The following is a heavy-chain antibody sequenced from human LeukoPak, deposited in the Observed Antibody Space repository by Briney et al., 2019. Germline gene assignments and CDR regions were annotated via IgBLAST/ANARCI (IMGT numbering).Heavy chain of an antibody. CDR2: ITGGSTTK. D-gene: IGHD6-19*01. J-gene: IGHJ4*02. V-gene: IGHV3-48*03. Sequence: GGSLRLSCAASGFTFSYYEMIWVRQAPGKGLEWVSYITGGSTTKNYADSVKGQFTISRDNAKNSLYLQMNSLRAEDTAIYYCARDGDIAVATAPYYFDYWGQGILVTVSS. CDR3: ARDGDIAVATAPYYFDY. CDR1: GFTFSYYE.